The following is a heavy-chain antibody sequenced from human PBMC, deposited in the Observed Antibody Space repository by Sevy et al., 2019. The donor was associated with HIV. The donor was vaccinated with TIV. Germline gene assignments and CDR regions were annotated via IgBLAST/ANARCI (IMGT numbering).Heavy chain of an antibody. J-gene: IGHJ4*02. Sequence: ASVKVSCKASGYTFTTYPIGWVRQAPGQCLEWMGWISTYSGETRDAQKFQGRATMTTDTSTSTAYLDLRSLRSDDTALYYCARDSDGSGHYYADFFDYWGQGTLVTVSS. CDR3: ARDSDGSGHYYADFFDY. CDR1: GYTFTTYP. CDR2: ISTYSGET. D-gene: IGHD3-22*01. V-gene: IGHV1-18*01.